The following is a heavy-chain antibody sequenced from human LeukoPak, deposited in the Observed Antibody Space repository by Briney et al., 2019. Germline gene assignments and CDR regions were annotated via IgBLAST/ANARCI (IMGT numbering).Heavy chain of an antibody. Sequence: GGSLRLSCAASGFTFDDYAMHWVRQAPGKGLEWVSGISWNSGSIGYADSVKGRFTISRDNAKNSLYLQMNSLRAEDTALYYCAKDRGVTGDRGVFDYWGQGTLVTVSS. J-gene: IGHJ4*02. CDR3: AKDRGVTGDRGVFDY. V-gene: IGHV3-9*01. D-gene: IGHD3-10*01. CDR2: ISWNSGSI. CDR1: GFTFDDYA.